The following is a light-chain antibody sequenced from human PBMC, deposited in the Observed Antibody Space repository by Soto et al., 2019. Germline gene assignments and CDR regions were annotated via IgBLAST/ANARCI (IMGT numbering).Light chain of an antibody. CDR2: GAS. Sequence: IVLTQSPGTLSLSPGERATLSCRASQSVTTQLAWYQQKPGQAPRLIIHGASSRATGVPDRITGSGSGTDFTLSISRLETEDFEVYHCRQYGGSTRTFGQGTRWIS. CDR3: RQYGGSTRT. V-gene: IGKV3-20*01. J-gene: IGKJ1*01. CDR1: QSVTTQ.